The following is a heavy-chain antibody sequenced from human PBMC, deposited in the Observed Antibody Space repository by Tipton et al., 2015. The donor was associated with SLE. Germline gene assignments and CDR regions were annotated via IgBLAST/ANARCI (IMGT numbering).Heavy chain of an antibody. J-gene: IGHJ6*04. CDR1: GDSISSGSYY. V-gene: IGHV4-61*09. CDR2: IYNSGST. CDR3: ARDATHYYNGVDV. Sequence: TLSLTCTVSGDSISSGSYYWSWIRQPAGKGLEWIGNIYNSGSTNYNPSLKSRVTISVDTSKNQFSLKVSSVTAADTAVYYCARDATHYYNGVDVWGKGTKVTVSS.